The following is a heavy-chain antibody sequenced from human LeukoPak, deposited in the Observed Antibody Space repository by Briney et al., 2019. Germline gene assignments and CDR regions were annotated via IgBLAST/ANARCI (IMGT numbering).Heavy chain of an antibody. CDR1: GFAVSSNY. CDR2: IHTGGNT. CDR3: AKVLSGGWYYFDY. V-gene: IGHV3-53*01. Sequence: PGGSLRLSCTASGFAVSSNYINWVRQAPGKGLEWVSVIHTGGNTYYADSVKGRFTISRDNSKNTVYLQMNSLRAEDTAVYYCAKVLSGGWYYFDYWGQGTLVTVSS. D-gene: IGHD6-19*01. J-gene: IGHJ4*02.